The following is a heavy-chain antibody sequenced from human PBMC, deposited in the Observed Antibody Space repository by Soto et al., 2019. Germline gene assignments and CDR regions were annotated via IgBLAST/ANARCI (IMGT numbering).Heavy chain of an antibody. Sequence: ASVKVSCKASGYTFTNYAIHWVRQAPGQRLEWMGWINAGNGNTKYSQNFQGRVTITRDTSASTAYMELSSLRSEDTAVYYCARDPGYSYGYNWGQGTLVTVSS. CDR3: ARDPGYSYGYN. D-gene: IGHD5-18*01. CDR2: INAGNGNT. CDR1: GYTFTNYA. J-gene: IGHJ4*02. V-gene: IGHV1-3*01.